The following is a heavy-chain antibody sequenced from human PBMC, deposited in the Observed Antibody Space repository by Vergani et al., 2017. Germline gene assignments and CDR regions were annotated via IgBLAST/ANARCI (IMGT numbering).Heavy chain of an antibody. V-gene: IGHV4-39*07. Sequence: QLQLQESGPGLVKPSETLSLTCTVSGGSISSSSYYWGWIRQPPGKGLEWIGSIYYSGSTNYNPSLKSRVTISVDTSKNQFSLKLSSVTAADTAVYYCARDPAYCSGGSCYSGWGQGTLVTVSS. CDR3: ARDPAYCSGGSCYSG. D-gene: IGHD2-15*01. J-gene: IGHJ4*02. CDR1: GGSISSSSYY. CDR2: IYYSGST.